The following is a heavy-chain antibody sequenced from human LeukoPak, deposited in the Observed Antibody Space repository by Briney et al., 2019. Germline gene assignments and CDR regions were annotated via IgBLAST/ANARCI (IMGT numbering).Heavy chain of an antibody. D-gene: IGHD5-12*01. CDR3: ARDVATEYYYYGMDV. CDR2: ISAYNGNT. V-gene: IGHV1-18*01. J-gene: IGHJ6*02. CDR1: GYTFTSYG. Sequence: GASVKVSCKASGYTFTSYGISWVRQAPGQGLEWMGWISAYNGNTNYAQKLQGRVTMTTDTPTSTAYMELRSLRSDDTAVYYCARDVATEYYYYGMDVWGQGTTVTVSS.